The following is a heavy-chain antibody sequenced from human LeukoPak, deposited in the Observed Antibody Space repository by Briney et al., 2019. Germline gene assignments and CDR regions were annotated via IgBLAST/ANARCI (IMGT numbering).Heavy chain of an antibody. J-gene: IGHJ4*02. CDR2: INWNGGST. D-gene: IGHD3-22*01. Sequence: PGGSLRLSCAASGFTFDDYGMSWVRQAPGKGVEWVSGINWNGGSTIYADSVKGRFTISRDNAKNSLYLQMNSLRAEDTALYYCARAPNSYDSSGFLTYYFDYWGQGTLVTVSS. V-gene: IGHV3-20*04. CDR1: GFTFDDYG. CDR3: ARAPNSYDSSGFLTYYFDY.